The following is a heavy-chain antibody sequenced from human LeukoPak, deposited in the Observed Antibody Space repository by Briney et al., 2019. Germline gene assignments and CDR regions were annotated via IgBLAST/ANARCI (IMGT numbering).Heavy chain of an antibody. CDR2: IYSGGST. V-gene: IGHV3-53*01. CDR1: GFTVSGNY. J-gene: IGHJ4*02. Sequence: GGSLRLSCAASGFTVSGNYMSWVRQAPGKGLEWVSVIYSGGSTYYADSVKGRFTISRDNSKNTLYLQMNSLRGEDTAVYYCARGYSSSWYVYWGQGTLVTVSS. CDR3: ARGYSSSWYVY. D-gene: IGHD6-13*01.